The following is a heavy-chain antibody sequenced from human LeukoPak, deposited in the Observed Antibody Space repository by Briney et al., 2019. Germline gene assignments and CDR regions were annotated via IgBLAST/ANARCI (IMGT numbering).Heavy chain of an antibody. CDR1: GFTFSRYT. CDR3: ASDNRVYGSGSYAFDI. D-gene: IGHD3-10*01. CDR2: ITTSSSHI. V-gene: IGHV3-21*01. Sequence: GGSLRLSCAASGFTFSRYTMNWVRQAPGKGLEWVSSITTSSSHIYYADSVQGRFTISRDNARNSLYLRMNSLRAEDTAVYYCASDNRVYGSGSYAFDIWGQGTMVTVSS. J-gene: IGHJ3*02.